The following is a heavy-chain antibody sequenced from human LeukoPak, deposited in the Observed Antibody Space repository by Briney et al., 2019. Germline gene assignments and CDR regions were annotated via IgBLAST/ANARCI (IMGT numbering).Heavy chain of an antibody. CDR3: ARDSFKLYYYDSSGYP. V-gene: IGHV4-39*07. Sequence: SETLSLTCTVSGGSICSSSYYWGWIRQPPGKGLEWIGSIYYSGSTYYNPSLKSRVTISVDTSKNQFSLKLSSVTAADTAVYYCARDSFKLYYYDSSGYPWGQGTLVTVSS. J-gene: IGHJ5*02. CDR1: GGSICSSSYY. D-gene: IGHD3-22*01. CDR2: IYYSGST.